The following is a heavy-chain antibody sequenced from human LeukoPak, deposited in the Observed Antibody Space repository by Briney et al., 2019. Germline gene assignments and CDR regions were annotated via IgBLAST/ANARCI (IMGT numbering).Heavy chain of an antibody. V-gene: IGHV1-3*01. D-gene: IGHD4-17*01. CDR1: GYTFTSYA. CDR3: ASGLDGDPRSWYYFGY. CDR2: INAGNGNT. Sequence: ASVKVSCKASGYTFTSYAMHWVRQAPGQRLEWMGWINAGNGNTKYSQKFQGRVTITRDTSASTAYMELSSLRSEDTAVYYCASGLDGDPRSWYYFGYWGQGTLVTVSS. J-gene: IGHJ4*02.